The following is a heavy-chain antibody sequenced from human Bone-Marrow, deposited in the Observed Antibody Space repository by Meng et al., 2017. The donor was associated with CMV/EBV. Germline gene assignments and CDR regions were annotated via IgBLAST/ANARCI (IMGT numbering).Heavy chain of an antibody. CDR1: GFSVSDNY. Sequence: GESLKISCAASGFSVSDNYMSWVRQAPGRGLEWVSLIYSGGSSTYYADSVKGRFTIPRDNSKNTLYLQMNSLRVGDTAVYYCARQWDYGYNSLDYWGQGTLVTVSS. V-gene: IGHV3-66*04. CDR2: IYSGGSST. D-gene: IGHD3-16*01. CDR3: ARQWDYGYNSLDY. J-gene: IGHJ4*02.